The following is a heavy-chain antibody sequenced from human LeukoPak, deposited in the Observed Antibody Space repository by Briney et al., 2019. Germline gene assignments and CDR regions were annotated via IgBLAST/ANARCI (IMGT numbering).Heavy chain of an antibody. Sequence: GGSLRLSCAASGFTFSYAWMSWVRQAPGKGLEWVGRIKSKTDDGTTDYATPVKGRFTISRDHSNNTLYLQMNSLKTEDTAVYYCTTHFPVTTFYWGQGTLVTVSS. CDR3: TTHFPVTTFY. CDR2: IKSKTDDGTT. J-gene: IGHJ4*02. V-gene: IGHV3-15*01. CDR1: GFTFSYAW. D-gene: IGHD3-10*02.